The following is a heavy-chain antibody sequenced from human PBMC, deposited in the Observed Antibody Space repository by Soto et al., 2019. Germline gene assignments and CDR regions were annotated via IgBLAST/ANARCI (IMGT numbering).Heavy chain of an antibody. CDR3: ARHEGRHWSYPTTTFDY. D-gene: IGHD1-7*01. CDR1: GGSISSSSYY. J-gene: IGHJ4*02. V-gene: IGHV4-39*01. Sequence: SETLSLTCTVSGGSISSSSYYWGWIRQPPGKGLEWIGSIYYSGSTYYNPSLKSRVTISVDTSKNQFSLKLSSVTAADTAVYYCARHEGRHWSYPTTTFDYWGQGTLVTVS. CDR2: IYYSGST.